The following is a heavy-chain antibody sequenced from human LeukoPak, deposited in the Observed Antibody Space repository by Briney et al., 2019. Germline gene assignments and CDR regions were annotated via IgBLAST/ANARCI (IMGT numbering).Heavy chain of an antibody. J-gene: IGHJ4*02. CDR2: VYYDGRNK. D-gene: IGHD6-6*01. Sequence: GGSLRLSCTASGFTFSNYGMHWVRQAPGKGLEWVAFVYYDGRNKFYAAFVKGRFTISRDNSRNSLYIQMNSLRTEDSAVYYCVKDQGQVYGYFDSWGQGTLVTVSS. CDR1: GFTFSNYG. CDR3: VKDQGQVYGYFDS. V-gene: IGHV3-30*02.